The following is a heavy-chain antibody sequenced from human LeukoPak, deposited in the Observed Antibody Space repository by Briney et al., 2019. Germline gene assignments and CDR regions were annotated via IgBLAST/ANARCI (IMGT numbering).Heavy chain of an antibody. CDR3: ARVTEYYDFWSGYTGGHGYYYYCMDV. J-gene: IGHJ6*03. CDR1: GFTFSDYY. CDR2: ISSSGSTI. Sequence: GGSLRLSCAASGFTFSDYYMSWIRQAPGKGLEWVSYISSSGSTIYYADSVKGRFTISRDNAKNSLYLQMNSLRAEDTAVYYCARVTEYYDFWSGYTGGHGYYYYCMDVWGKGTTVTVSS. V-gene: IGHV3-11*04. D-gene: IGHD3-3*01.